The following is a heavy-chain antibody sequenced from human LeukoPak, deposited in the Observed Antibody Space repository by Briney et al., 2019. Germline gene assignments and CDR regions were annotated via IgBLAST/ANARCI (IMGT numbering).Heavy chain of an antibody. D-gene: IGHD6-13*01. CDR3: VRDQAWGIAAAGPSGYYYYMDV. CDR2: IHHSGSA. Sequence: SETLSLTCAVSGASISSNWWNWVRQPPGKGLEWIGEIHHSGSANYNPSLKSRVTISLDTSENHFSLRLGSVTAADTAVYYCVRDQAWGIAAAGPSGYYYYMDVWGKGTTVTVSS. V-gene: IGHV4-4*02. CDR1: GASISSNW. J-gene: IGHJ6*03.